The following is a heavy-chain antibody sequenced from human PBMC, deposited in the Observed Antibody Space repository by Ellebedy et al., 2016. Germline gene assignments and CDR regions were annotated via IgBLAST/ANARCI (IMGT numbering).Heavy chain of an antibody. Sequence: SETLSLXCAVSGGSISSNNWWSWVRQPPGKGLEWIGEIYHSGSTNYNPSLKSRVTISVDKSKNQFSLKMSSVTAADTAVYYCARADYDILTGPNKPIDYWGQGTLVTVSS. D-gene: IGHD3-9*01. CDR2: IYHSGST. V-gene: IGHV4-4*02. CDR3: ARADYDILTGPNKPIDY. CDR1: GGSISSNNW. J-gene: IGHJ4*02.